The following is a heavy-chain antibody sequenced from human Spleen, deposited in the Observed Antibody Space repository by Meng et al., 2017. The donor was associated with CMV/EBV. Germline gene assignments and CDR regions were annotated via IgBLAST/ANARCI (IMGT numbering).Heavy chain of an antibody. V-gene: IGHV1-2*02. CDR2: INPNSGDT. CDR3: ASGVLGATRYYYYYYGMDV. Sequence: GESLKISCKGPGYSLINYWIGWVRQMPGKGLEWMGWINPNSGDTNYSQKFQGRVTMTRDTSISTAYMELSRLRYDDTAVYYWASGVLGATRYYYYYYGMDVWGHGTTVTVSS. CDR1: GYSLINYW. J-gene: IGHJ6*02. D-gene: IGHD1-26*01.